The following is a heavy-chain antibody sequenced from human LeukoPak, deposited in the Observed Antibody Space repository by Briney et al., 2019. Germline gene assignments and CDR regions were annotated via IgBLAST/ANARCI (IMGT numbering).Heavy chain of an antibody. Sequence: GESLKISCKASGYSFPNFWIGWVRQMPGRGLEWMAIIYPGDSDARYSPSFQGQVTISADKSISTAYLQWSGLKASDTAMYYCARLGCSSTSCFVDDYYYYYMDVWGKGTTVTVSS. J-gene: IGHJ6*03. D-gene: IGHD2-2*01. CDR1: GYSFPNFW. CDR2: IYPGDSDA. V-gene: IGHV5-51*01. CDR3: ARLGCSSTSCFVDDYYYYYMDV.